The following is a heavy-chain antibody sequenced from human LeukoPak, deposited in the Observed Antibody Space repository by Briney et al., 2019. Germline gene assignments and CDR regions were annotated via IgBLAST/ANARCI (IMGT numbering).Heavy chain of an antibody. CDR1: GIPFSRYT. D-gene: IGHD3-3*01. Sequence: GGSLRLSCVASGIPFSRYTMSWVRQAPGKGLEWASAISGSTSDTWYTDSVKGRFTISRDDSRHTLYLQMTSLRAEDTAIYYCANTFTRFLEADYWGQGTLVTVSS. CDR3: ANTFTRFLEADY. CDR2: ISGSTSDT. V-gene: IGHV3-23*01. J-gene: IGHJ4*02.